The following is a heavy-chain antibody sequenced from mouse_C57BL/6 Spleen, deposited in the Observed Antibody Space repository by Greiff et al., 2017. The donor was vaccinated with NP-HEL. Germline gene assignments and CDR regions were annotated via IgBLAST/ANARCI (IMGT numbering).Heavy chain of an antibody. D-gene: IGHD5-2*01. V-gene: IGHV14-3*02. J-gene: IGHJ2*01. CDR3: RISTINA. CDR2: TDPANGNT. Sequence: EVQLQQSGAELVKPAASLKLSCTASGYNIKDIYIHWVKQRPENGLERIRRTDPANGNTKYDPKFQGKATITADTSSNTAYLQLSSLTSEDTAVYYCRISTINAWGQGTTLTVSS. CDR1: GYNIKDIY.